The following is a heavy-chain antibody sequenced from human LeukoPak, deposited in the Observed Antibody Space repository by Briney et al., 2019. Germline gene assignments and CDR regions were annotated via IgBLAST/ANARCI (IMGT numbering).Heavy chain of an antibody. CDR2: ISSSSIPI. CDR3: ARGTTVLDY. Sequence: PGGSLRLSCAASGFTFSNHWLHWVRQAPGKGLEWVSYISSSSIPIYYTDSVKGRFTTSRDNAKNSLYLQMNSLRDEDTAVYYCARGTTVLDYWGQGTLVTVSS. CDR1: GFTFSNHW. V-gene: IGHV3-48*02. J-gene: IGHJ4*02. D-gene: IGHD1-1*01.